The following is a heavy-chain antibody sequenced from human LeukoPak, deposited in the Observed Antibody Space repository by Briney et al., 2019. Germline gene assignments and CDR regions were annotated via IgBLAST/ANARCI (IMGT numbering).Heavy chain of an antibody. CDR1: GFTFSSYI. CDR3: ARDEIVVVPAAIQYYYYYYMDV. D-gene: IGHD2-2*01. J-gene: IGHJ6*03. V-gene: IGHV3-48*04. Sequence: GGSLRLSCAASGFTFSSYIMNWVRQAPGKGLEWVSYISSSSSTIYYADSVKGRFTISRDNAKNSLYLQMNSLRAEDTAVYYCARDEIVVVPAAIQYYYYYYMDVWGKGTTVTVSS. CDR2: ISSSSSTI.